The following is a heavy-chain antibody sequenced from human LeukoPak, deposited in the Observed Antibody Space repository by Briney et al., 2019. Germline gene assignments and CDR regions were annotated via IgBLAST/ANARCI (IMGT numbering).Heavy chain of an antibody. Sequence: SETPSLTCTVSGGSISSSYWSSIRQPPGTELEWIGYIYYRGSTNYNPTLKCRVTVSVDTAKNLFSLYLRSFTVTATAVYYCASLSSGVGGGGGLFCYWGQGTLVTVSS. D-gene: IGHD3-22*01. CDR3: ASLSSGVGGGGGLFCY. CDR2: IYYRGST. J-gene: IGHJ4*02. CDR1: GGSISSSY. V-gene: IGHV4-59*01.